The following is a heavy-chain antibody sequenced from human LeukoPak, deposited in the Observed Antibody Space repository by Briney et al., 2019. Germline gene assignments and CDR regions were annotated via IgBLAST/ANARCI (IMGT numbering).Heavy chain of an antibody. Sequence: GESLLISCKGSGYSFTSYWIGWVRQMPGKGLEWMGIIYPGDSDTRYSPSFQGQVTISADKSISTAYLQWSSLKASDTAMYYCARQCCGIAAACHWFDPWGQGTLVTLSS. V-gene: IGHV5-51*01. CDR3: ARQCCGIAAACHWFDP. D-gene: IGHD6-13*01. J-gene: IGHJ5*02. CDR1: GYSFTSYW. CDR2: IYPGDSDT.